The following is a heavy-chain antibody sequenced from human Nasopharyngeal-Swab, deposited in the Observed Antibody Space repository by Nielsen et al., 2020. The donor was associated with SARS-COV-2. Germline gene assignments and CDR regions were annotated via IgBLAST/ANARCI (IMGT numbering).Heavy chain of an antibody. CDR3: ARHDYGENY. V-gene: IGHV3-74*01. CDR1: GFTFSSYT. D-gene: IGHD4-17*01. J-gene: IGHJ4*02. Sequence: GGSLRLSCAASGFTFSSYTMNWVRQAPGKGLEWVSRINSDGSSTSYADSVKGRFTISRDNAKNTLYLQMNSLRAEDTAVYYCARHDYGENYWGQGTLVTVSS. CDR2: INSDGSST.